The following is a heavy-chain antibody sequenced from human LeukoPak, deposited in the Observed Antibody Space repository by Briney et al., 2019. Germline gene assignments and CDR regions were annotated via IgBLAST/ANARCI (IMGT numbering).Heavy chain of an antibody. CDR3: ARGGATAFGLWGNAFDI. V-gene: IGHV3-7*01. J-gene: IGHJ3*02. CDR2: IKQDGGEK. D-gene: IGHD3/OR15-3a*01. CDR1: GFTFSSYS. Sequence: GGSLRLSCAASGFTFSSYSMNWVRQAPGKGLEWVANIKQDGGEKYYVDSVKGRFTISRDNAKNSLYLQMNSLRAEDTAVYYCARGGATAFGLWGNAFDIWGQGTMVTVSS.